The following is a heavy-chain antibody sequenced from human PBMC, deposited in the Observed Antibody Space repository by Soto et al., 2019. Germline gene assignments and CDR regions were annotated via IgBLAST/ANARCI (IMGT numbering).Heavy chain of an antibody. CDR1: GGTLNNYA. CDR3: AAEENTHGGMDV. CDR2: LISMFGTP. J-gene: IGHJ6*02. D-gene: IGHD2-15*01. Sequence: QVQLVQSGAEVMKPGSSVKVSCKASGGTLNNYAITWVRLAPGQGLEWMGRLISMFGTPDYAQKFQGRVTIAADEPTNPAYMEMTSLRSEDTAIYYCAAEENTHGGMDVCGQGTAVTVSS. V-gene: IGHV1-69*18.